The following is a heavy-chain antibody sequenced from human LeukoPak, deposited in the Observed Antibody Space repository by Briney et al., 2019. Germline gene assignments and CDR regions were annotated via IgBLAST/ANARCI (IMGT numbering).Heavy chain of an antibody. CDR3: ARVIEENGDYNLYYYYGMDV. J-gene: IGHJ6*02. CDR1: GFTFSSYA. V-gene: IGHV3-30*04. Sequence: PGGSLRLSCAASGFTFSSYAMHWVRQAPGKGLEWVAVISYDGSNKYYADSVKGRFIISRDNSKNTLYLQMNSLRAEDTAVYYCARVIEENGDYNLYYYYGMDVWGQGTTVTVSS. CDR2: ISYDGSNK. D-gene: IGHD4-17*01.